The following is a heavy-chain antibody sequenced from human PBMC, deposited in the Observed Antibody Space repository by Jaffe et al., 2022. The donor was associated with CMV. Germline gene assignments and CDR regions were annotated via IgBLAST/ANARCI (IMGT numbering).Heavy chain of an antibody. J-gene: IGHJ3*02. CDR3: TTVYYGDFDNAFDI. CDR2: IKSKTDGGTT. D-gene: IGHD4-17*01. Sequence: EVQLVESGGGLVKPGGSLRLSCAASGFTFTNAWMTWVRQAPGKGLEWVGRIKSKTDGGTTDYATPVRGRFTISREDSKNTLHLQMNSLKTEDTAVYYCTTVYYGDFDNAFDIWGQGTMVTVSP. CDR1: GFTFTNAW. V-gene: IGHV3-15*01.